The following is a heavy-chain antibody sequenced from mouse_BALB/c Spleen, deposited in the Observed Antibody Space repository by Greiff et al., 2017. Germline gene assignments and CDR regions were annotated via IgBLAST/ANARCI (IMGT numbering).Heavy chain of an antibody. J-gene: IGHJ2*01. CDR2: IYPGDGST. D-gene: IGHD4-1*01. Sequence: VKLVESGPELVKPGASVKMSCKASGYTFTSYYIHWVKQRPGQGLEWIGWIYPGDGSTKYNEKFKGKTTLTADKSSSTAYMLLSSLTSEDSAIYFCANNWDVPIGYWGQGTTLTVSS. CDR1: GYTFTSYY. CDR3: ANNWDVPIGY. V-gene: IGHV1S56*01.